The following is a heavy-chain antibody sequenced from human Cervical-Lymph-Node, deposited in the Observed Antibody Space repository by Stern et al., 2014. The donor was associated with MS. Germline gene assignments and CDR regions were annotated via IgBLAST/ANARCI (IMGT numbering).Heavy chain of an antibody. Sequence: VQLVESGAEVKKPGASMKVSCKASGYSFTDYYIHWVRQAPGQGLEWMGWINPNSGATNYAQKFRGWVTMTRDTSITTAYMELSRLRSDDTAVYYCARSIAVSDNYFDHWGQGTLVTVSS. CDR3: ARSIAVSDNYFDH. V-gene: IGHV1-2*04. D-gene: IGHD6-19*01. CDR2: INPNSGAT. J-gene: IGHJ4*02. CDR1: GYSFTDYY.